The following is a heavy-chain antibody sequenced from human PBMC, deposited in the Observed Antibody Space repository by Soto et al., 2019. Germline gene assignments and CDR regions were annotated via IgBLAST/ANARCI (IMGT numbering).Heavy chain of an antibody. J-gene: IGHJ4*02. CDR1: GHTFSNYT. CDR3: ARDKSGSELSLDY. Sequence: ASVKVSCKASGHTFSNYTINWVRQAPGQRLERLGWFNAGNGNTRYLKKFQGRVTISRDTTATTVYMELRSLTSEDTALYYCARDKSGSELSLDYWGQGTLVTVSS. V-gene: IGHV1-3*01. D-gene: IGHD1-26*01. CDR2: FNAGNGNT.